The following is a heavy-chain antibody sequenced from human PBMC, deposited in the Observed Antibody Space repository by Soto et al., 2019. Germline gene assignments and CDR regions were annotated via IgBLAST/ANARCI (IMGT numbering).Heavy chain of an antibody. D-gene: IGHD2-2*01. V-gene: IGHV3-53*01. J-gene: IGHJ5*02. CDR2: IYSGGST. CDR3: AGQVVPAEMWFDP. CDR1: GFTVTSNY. Sequence: GGSLRLSCAASGFTVTSNYMSWVRQAPGKGLEWVSVIYSGGSTYYADSVKGRFTISRDNSKNTLYLQMNSLRAEDTAVYYCAGQVVPAEMWFDPWGQGTLVTVSS.